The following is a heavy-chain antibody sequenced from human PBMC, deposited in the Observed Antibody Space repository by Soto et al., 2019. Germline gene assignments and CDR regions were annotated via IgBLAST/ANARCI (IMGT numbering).Heavy chain of an antibody. J-gene: IGHJ4*02. D-gene: IGHD1-26*01. CDR1: GFTFSSYD. CDR3: VRGTIVGANFTY. CDR2: ISSSGDTK. Sequence: PGGSLRLSCAASGFTFSSYDMNWVRQAPGKGLEWLSYISSSGDTKNYADSVQGRFTVSRDSAKNSLYLQMNSLRTEDTAVYYCVRGTIVGANFTYWGQGTLVTVSS. V-gene: IGHV3-48*03.